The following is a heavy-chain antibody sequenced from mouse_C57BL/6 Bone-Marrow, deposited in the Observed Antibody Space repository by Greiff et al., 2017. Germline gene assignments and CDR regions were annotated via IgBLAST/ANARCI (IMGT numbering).Heavy chain of an antibody. CDR3: ARNKDSNYSYAMDY. V-gene: IGHV2-2*01. CDR1: GFSLTSYG. CDR2: IWSGGST. J-gene: IGHJ4*01. D-gene: IGHD2-5*01. Sequence: VQLVESGPGLVQPSQSLSITCTVSGFSLTSYGVHWVRQSPGKGLEWLGVIWSGGSTDYNAAFISRLSISKDNSKSQVFFKMNSLQADDTAIYYCARNKDSNYSYAMDYWGQGTSVTVSS.